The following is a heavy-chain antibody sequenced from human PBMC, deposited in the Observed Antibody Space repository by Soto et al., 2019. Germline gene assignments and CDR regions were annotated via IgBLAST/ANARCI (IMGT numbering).Heavy chain of an antibody. CDR1: GFAFSTTA. V-gene: IGHV3-23*01. J-gene: IGHJ4*02. D-gene: IGHD2-2*01. CDR3: GKEDWDQLLHIAN. Sequence: GGSLRLSCAASGFAFSTTAMSWVRQAPGKRLEWVSAVSGGGDETFYADSVQGRFTVSRDNSKNTVYLLMNSLRAEDAAVYYCGKEDWDQLLHIANWGQGALVTVSS. CDR2: VSGGGDET.